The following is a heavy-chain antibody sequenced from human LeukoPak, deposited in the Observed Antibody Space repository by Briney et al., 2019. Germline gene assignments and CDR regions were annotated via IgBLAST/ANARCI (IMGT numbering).Heavy chain of an antibody. CDR1: GFIFSSSG. CDR3: AKDLLIDPL. D-gene: IGHD2-21*01. V-gene: IGHV3-48*01. J-gene: IGHJ4*02. Sequence: PGGSLRLSCAASGFIFSSSGMNWVRQAPGKGLEWVSFIGTNSRTTYYGDSVKGRFTISRDNAKNSLFLQMDSLRAEDTAVYYCAKDLLIDPLWGQGTLVTVSS. CDR2: IGTNSRTT.